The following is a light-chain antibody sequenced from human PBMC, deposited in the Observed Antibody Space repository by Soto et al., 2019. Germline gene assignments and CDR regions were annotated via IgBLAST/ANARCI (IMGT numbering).Light chain of an antibody. CDR3: QQSGSSPPT. CDR2: AAS. Sequence: EIVLTQSPSTLSLSPGERATLSCRASQSVSSYLALYQQKPGQAPRLLIYAASNRATGIPDRFSGSGSGADFTLTISRLEPEDFAVYYCQQSGSSPPTFGQGTKVDIK. J-gene: IGKJ1*01. V-gene: IGKV3-11*01. CDR1: QSVSSY.